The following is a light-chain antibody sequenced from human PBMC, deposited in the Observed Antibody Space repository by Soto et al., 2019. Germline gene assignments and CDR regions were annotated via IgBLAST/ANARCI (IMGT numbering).Light chain of an antibody. V-gene: IGLV1-47*01. Sequence: QLVLTQPPSASGTPGQRVTLSCSGSSSNIGSNYVYWYQQLPGTAPKLLIYRNNQRPSGVPDRFSGSKSGTSASLAISGLRSEDEADYYCAAWDDSLSGLFGGGTQLTVL. CDR1: SSNIGSNY. J-gene: IGLJ2*01. CDR3: AAWDDSLSGL. CDR2: RNN.